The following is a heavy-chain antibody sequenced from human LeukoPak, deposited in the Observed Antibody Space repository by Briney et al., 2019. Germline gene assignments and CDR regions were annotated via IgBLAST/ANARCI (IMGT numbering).Heavy chain of an antibody. V-gene: IGHV3-30*18. D-gene: IGHD6-19*01. CDR2: ISYDGSNK. CDR3: AKVEDSSGWVDY. J-gene: IGHJ4*02. CDR1: GFTFSSYG. Sequence: PGGSLRLSCAASGFTFSSYGMHWVRQAPGKGLEWVAVISYDGSNKCYADSVKGRFTISRDNSKNTLYLQMNSLRAEDTAVYYCAKVEDSSGWVDYWGQGTLVTVSS.